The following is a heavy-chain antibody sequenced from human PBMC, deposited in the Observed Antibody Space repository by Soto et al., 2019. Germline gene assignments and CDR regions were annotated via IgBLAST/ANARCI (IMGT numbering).Heavy chain of an antibody. CDR1: GGSISSYY. D-gene: IGHD3-22*01. J-gene: IGHJ5*02. CDR3: ARGAYYYDSSGYNWFDP. CDR2: IYYSGST. Sequence: TLSLTCTVSGGSISSYYWSWIRQPPGKGLEWIGYIYYSGSTNYNPSLKSRVTISVDTSKNQFSLKLSSVTAADTAVYYCARGAYYYDSSGYNWFDPWGQGTLVTAPQ. V-gene: IGHV4-59*01.